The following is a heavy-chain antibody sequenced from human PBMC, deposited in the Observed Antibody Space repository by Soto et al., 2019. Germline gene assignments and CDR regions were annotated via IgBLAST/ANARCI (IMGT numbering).Heavy chain of an antibody. V-gene: IGHV1-46*01. CDR1: GYTFTSYY. CDR2: INPSSGST. J-gene: IGHJ4*02. Sequence: QVQLVQSGAEVKKPGASVKVSCKASGYTFTSYYMHWVRQAPGQGLEWMGIINPSSGSTSYAQKFQDRVPMTRDTAARTVYMELSSLRSEDTALYYCARAGTYDYVWGSYRLGSNWGQGTLVTVSS. CDR3: ARAGTYDYVWGSYRLGSN. D-gene: IGHD3-16*02.